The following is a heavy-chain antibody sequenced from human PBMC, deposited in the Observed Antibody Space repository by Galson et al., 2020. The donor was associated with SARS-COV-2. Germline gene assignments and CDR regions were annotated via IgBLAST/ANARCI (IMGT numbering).Heavy chain of an antibody. CDR3: AKDATYYYDSSGYSEAFDI. D-gene: IGHD3-22*01. CDR1: GFTFSSYA. Sequence: GGSLRLSCAASGFTFSSYAMSWVRQAPGKGLEWVSAISGSGVSTYYADSVKGRFTISRDNSKNTLYLQMNSLRAEDTAVYYCAKDATYYYDSSGYSEAFDIWGQGTMVTVSS. J-gene: IGHJ3*02. V-gene: IGHV3-23*01. CDR2: ISGSGVST.